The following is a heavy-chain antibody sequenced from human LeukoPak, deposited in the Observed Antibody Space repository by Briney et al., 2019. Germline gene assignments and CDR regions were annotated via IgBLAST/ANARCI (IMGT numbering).Heavy chain of an antibody. CDR1: GYTFTDYY. CDR2: IKPNSGGT. J-gene: IGHJ3*02. Sequence: ASVKVSCKASGYTFTDYYMHWVRQAPGQGPEWMGWIKPNSGGTNCAQKFQDRVTMTRDTSSVTAYMELSRLRSDDTAVYYCARAGIWDYSDSSGYHNGAFDIWGQGTMVTVSS. V-gene: IGHV1-2*02. D-gene: IGHD3-22*01. CDR3: ARAGIWDYSDSSGYHNGAFDI.